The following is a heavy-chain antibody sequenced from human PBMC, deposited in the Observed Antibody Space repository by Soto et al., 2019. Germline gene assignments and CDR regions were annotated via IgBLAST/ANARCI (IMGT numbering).Heavy chain of an antibody. V-gene: IGHV4-34*01. CDR3: ARGESSGLQVALDI. Sequence: SETLSLTCDLNAWSFSHYYWHWIRQSPGKGLEWIGKIKPSGNSNYNPSLRSRVSISVDMAKNQFYPRSTSVTAAATAAYYCARGESSGLQVALDIWGQGT. CDR2: IKPSGNS. CDR1: AWSFSHYY. J-gene: IGHJ3*02. D-gene: IGHD6-19*01.